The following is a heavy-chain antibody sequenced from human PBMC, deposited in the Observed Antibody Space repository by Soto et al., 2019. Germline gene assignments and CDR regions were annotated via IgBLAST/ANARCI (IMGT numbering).Heavy chain of an antibody. V-gene: IGHV3-30*18. CDR2: ISYDGSNK. D-gene: IGHD2-2*01. Sequence: PGGSVRLSCAASGFTFSSYGMHWVRQAPGKGLEWVAVISYDGSNKYYADSVKGRFTISRDNSKNTLYLQMNSLRAEDTAVYYCSKGYRVVPAVELRQYGMDVWGQGTTVTVSS. J-gene: IGHJ6*02. CDR3: SKGYRVVPAVELRQYGMDV. CDR1: GFTFSSYG.